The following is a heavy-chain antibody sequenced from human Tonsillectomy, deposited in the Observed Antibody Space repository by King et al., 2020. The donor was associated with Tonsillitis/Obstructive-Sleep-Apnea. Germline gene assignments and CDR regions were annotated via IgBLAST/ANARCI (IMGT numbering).Heavy chain of an antibody. Sequence: VQLVESGGGLIQPGGSLRLSCAASGFTVSSNYMSWVRQAPGKGLEWVSVIYSGGSTYYADSVKGRFTISSDNSKNTLYLQMNSLRAEDTAVYYCASRPYYDSSGYFDAFDIWGQGTMVTVSS. CDR2: IYSGGST. CDR1: GFTVSSNY. J-gene: IGHJ3*02. D-gene: IGHD3-22*01. V-gene: IGHV3-53*01. CDR3: ASRPYYDSSGYFDAFDI.